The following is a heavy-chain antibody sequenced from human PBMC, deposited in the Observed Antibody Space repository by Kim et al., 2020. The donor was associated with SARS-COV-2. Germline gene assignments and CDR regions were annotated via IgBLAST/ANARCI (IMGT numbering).Heavy chain of an antibody. V-gene: IGHV4-59*01. CDR3: ARGDHFDYVRFDP. CDR2: IYYSGST. J-gene: IGHJ5*02. CDR1: GGSISSYY. D-gene: IGHD3-16*01. Sequence: SETLSLTCTVSGGSISSYYWSWIRQPPGKGLEWIGYIYYSGSTNYNPSLKSRVTISVDTSKNQFSLKLSSVTAADTAVYYCARGDHFDYVRFDPWGQGTLVTVSS.